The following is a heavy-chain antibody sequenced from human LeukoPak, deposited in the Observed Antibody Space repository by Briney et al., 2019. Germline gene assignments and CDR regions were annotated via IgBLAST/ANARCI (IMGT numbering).Heavy chain of an antibody. Sequence: PSETLSLTCTVSGDSISEYYWSWVRQPPGKGPEWFGYIYYTGVINYNPSLKSRVTISLDTSKNEFSLKLKALTAADTATYYCAKNAGRGRPSDYWSQGTLVTVSS. J-gene: IGHJ4*02. D-gene: IGHD1-26*01. CDR2: IYYTGVI. V-gene: IGHV4-59*01. CDR1: GDSISEYY. CDR3: AKNAGRGRPSDY.